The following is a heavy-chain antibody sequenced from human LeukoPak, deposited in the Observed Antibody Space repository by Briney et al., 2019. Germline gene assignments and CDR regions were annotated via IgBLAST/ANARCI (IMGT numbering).Heavy chain of an antibody. CDR1: GGSISSYY. Sequence: SETLSLTCAVSGGSISSYYWSWIRQPPGKGLEWIGYIYYSGSTNYNPSLKSRVTISVDASKNQFSLKLSSVTAADTAVYYCARLYCSGGSCYPRDYYYYGMDVWGQGTTVTVSS. V-gene: IGHV4-59*01. CDR3: ARLYCSGGSCYPRDYYYYGMDV. J-gene: IGHJ6*02. CDR2: IYYSGST. D-gene: IGHD2-15*01.